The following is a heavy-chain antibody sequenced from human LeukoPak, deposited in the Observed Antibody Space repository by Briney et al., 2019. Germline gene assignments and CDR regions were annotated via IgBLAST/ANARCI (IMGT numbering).Heavy chain of an antibody. V-gene: IGHV4-30-4*08. D-gene: IGHD3-10*01. CDR2: IYYSGST. CDR1: GDSINSGENY. Sequence: SQTLSLTCTVSGDSINSGENYWSWIRQPPGKGLEWIGYIYYSGSTYYNPSLKSRVTISVDTSKNQFSLKLSSVTAADTAVYYCARGSGGSGSHFDYWGQGTLVTVSP. CDR3: ARGSGGSGSHFDY. J-gene: IGHJ4*02.